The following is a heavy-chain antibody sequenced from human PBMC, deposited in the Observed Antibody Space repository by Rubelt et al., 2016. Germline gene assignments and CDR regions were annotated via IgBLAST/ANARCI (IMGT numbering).Heavy chain of an antibody. Sequence: QLQLQESGPGLVKPSETLSLTCTVSGGSISSSSYYWGWIRQPPGKGLEWIGSIYYSGSTYYNPSLKGRCTISVDTSKNQFSLKLSSVTAADTAVYYCASRETGISYGLDYWGQGTLVTVSS. D-gene: IGHD5-18*01. CDR1: GGSISSSSYY. CDR2: IYYSGST. CDR3: ASRETGISYGLDY. J-gene: IGHJ4*02. V-gene: IGHV4-39*07.